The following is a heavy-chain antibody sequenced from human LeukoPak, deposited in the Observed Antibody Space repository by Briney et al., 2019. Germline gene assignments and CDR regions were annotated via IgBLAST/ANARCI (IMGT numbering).Heavy chain of an antibody. Sequence: GRSLRLSCAASGFTFSSYAMHWVRQAPGKGLEWVAVVSYDGSNKYYADSVKGRFTISRGNSKNTLYLQMNSLRAEDTAVYYCARDGGNSVGFHFDYWGQGTLVTVSS. CDR1: GFTFSSYA. J-gene: IGHJ4*02. CDR2: VSYDGSNK. V-gene: IGHV3-30*04. CDR3: ARDGGNSVGFHFDY. D-gene: IGHD4-23*01.